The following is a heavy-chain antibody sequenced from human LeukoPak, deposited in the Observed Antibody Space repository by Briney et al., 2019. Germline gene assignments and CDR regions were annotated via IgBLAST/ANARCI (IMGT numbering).Heavy chain of an antibody. CDR3: ARRVPDYGVETFDY. J-gene: IGHJ4*02. D-gene: IGHD4-17*01. V-gene: IGHV5-51*01. CDR1: GYSFTSYW. Sequence: GESLKISCKGSGYSFTSYWIAWVRKMPGKDLEWMGIIYPGDSDTTYSPSFQGQVTISVDKSISTAYLQWSSLKASDTAMYYCARRVPDYGVETFDYWGQGTLVTVSS. CDR2: IYPGDSDT.